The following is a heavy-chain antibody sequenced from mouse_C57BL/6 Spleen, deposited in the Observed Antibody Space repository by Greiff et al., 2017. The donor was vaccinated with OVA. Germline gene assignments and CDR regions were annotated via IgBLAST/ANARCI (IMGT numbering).Heavy chain of an antibody. CDR1: GYAFSSSW. Sequence: QVQLQQSGPELVKPGASVKISCKASGYAFSSSWMNWVKQRPGKGLEWIGRINPGDGDTNYNGKFKGKATLTADKSSSTAYMQLSSLTSEDSAVYFCARGDASCAYWGQGTLVTVSA. V-gene: IGHV1-82*01. CDR3: ARGDASCAY. J-gene: IGHJ3*01. CDR2: INPGDGDT.